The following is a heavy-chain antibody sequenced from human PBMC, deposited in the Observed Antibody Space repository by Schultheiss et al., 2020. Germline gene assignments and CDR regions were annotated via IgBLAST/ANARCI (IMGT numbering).Heavy chain of an antibody. D-gene: IGHD1-26*01. J-gene: IGHJ6*02. CDR1: GGTFSSYA. V-gene: IGHV1-2*02. Sequence: ASVKVSCKASGGTFSSYAISWVRQAPGQGLEWMGWINPNSGGTNYAQKFQGRVTMTRDTSISTAYMELSRLRSDDTAVYYCAAGGATRYYYYYGMDVWGQGTTVTVSS. CDR2: INPNSGGT. CDR3: AAGGATRYYYYYGMDV.